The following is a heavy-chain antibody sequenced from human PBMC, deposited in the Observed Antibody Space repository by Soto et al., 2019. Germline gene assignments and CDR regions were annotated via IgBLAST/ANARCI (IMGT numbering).Heavy chain of an antibody. Sequence: ASVKVSCKASGYTFTSYGISWVRQAPGQGLEWMGWISAYNGNKKYAQKLQGRVSMTTDTSASTAYMELSSLRSEDTAVYYCARSIVVVTALDYWGQGTPVTVSS. CDR2: ISAYNGNK. J-gene: IGHJ4*02. CDR1: GYTFTSYG. V-gene: IGHV1-18*01. D-gene: IGHD2-21*02. CDR3: ARSIVVVTALDY.